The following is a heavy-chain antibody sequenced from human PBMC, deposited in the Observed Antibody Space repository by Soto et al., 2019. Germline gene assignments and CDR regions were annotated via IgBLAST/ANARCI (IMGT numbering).Heavy chain of an antibody. J-gene: IGHJ4*02. CDR3: ARDYYDGTGYYPPSY. D-gene: IGHD3-22*01. Sequence: ASVKVSCKASGYTFTSYGISWVRQAPGQGLEWMGWISAYNGNINYAQKLQGRVTMTTDTSTGTAYMDLRSLRSDDTAVYYCARDYYDGTGYYPPSYWGQGTLVTVSS. V-gene: IGHV1-18*01. CDR1: GYTFTSYG. CDR2: ISAYNGNI.